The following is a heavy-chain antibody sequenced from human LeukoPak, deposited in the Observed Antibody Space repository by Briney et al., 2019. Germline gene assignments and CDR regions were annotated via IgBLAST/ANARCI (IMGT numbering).Heavy chain of an antibody. CDR3: ARETLYPQDIVVVFDY. J-gene: IGHJ4*02. D-gene: IGHD2-15*01. CDR2: IWYDGSNK. Sequence: GRSLRLSCAASGFTFSSYGMHWVRQAPGKGLEWVAVIWYDGSNKYYADSVKGRFTISRDNSKNTLHLQMNSLRAEDTAVYYCARETLYPQDIVVVFDYWGQGTLVTVSS. V-gene: IGHV3-33*01. CDR1: GFTFSSYG.